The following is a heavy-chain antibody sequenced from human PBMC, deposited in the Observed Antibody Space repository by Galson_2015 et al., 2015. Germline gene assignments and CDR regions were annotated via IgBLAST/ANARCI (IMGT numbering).Heavy chain of an antibody. V-gene: IGHV3-33*01. D-gene: IGHD2-2*01. CDR1: GFTFSSYG. J-gene: IGHJ6*02. CDR2: IWYDGSNK. CDR3: ARAVVVVPAGRYYYGMDV. Sequence: SLRLSCAASGFTFSSYGMHWVRQAPGKGLEWVAVIWYDGSNKYYADSVKGRFTISRDNSKNTLYLQMNSLRAEDTAVCYCARAVVVVPAGRYYYGMDVWGQGTTVTVSS.